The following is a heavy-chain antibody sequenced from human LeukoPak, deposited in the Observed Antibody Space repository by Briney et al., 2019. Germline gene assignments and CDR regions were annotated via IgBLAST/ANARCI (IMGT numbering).Heavy chain of an antibody. J-gene: IGHJ4*02. CDR2: IKPDGSST. Sequence: PGGSLRLSCVASGFTFSSKWMHWVRQAPGKGMVWVSTIKPDGSSTTYADSVKGRFTTSRHNAKNTPNLQMNSLRAEDTAVYYCESTIGAAATYWGQGILVTVSS. D-gene: IGHD6-13*01. CDR1: GFTFSSKW. V-gene: IGHV3-74*01. CDR3: ESTIGAAATY.